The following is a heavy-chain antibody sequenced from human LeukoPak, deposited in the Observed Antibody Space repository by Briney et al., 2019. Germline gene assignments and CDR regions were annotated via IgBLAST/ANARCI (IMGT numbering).Heavy chain of an antibody. CDR1: GGTFSSYA. J-gene: IGHJ5*02. CDR2: IIPILGIA. Sequence: ASVKVSCKASGGTFSSYAISWVRQAPGQGLEWMGRIIPILGIANYAQKFQGRVTITADKSTSTAYMELSSLRSEDTAVYYCASDGYCSSTSCWSSGQGTLVTVSS. CDR3: ASDGYCSSTSCWS. V-gene: IGHV1-69*04. D-gene: IGHD2-2*01.